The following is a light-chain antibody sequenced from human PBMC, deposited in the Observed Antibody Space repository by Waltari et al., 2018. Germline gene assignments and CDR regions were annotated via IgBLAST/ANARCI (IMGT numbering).Light chain of an antibody. CDR2: KDS. J-gene: IGLJ2*01. CDR3: QSADSSGTSVV. Sequence: SYDLTQPPSASVSPGHTARIPGPGAPMPKQYAHWYQQKPGQAPVLVIYKDSERPSGIPERFSGSSSGTTVTLTISGVQAEDEADYYCQSADSSGTSVVFGGGTKLTVL. CDR1: PMPKQY. V-gene: IGLV3-25*03.